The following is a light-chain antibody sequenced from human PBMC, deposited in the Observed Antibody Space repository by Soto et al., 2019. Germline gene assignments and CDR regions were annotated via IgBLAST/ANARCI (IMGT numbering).Light chain of an antibody. CDR3: NSYTSSSTYV. V-gene: IGLV2-14*03. CDR1: SSDVGNYNY. Sequence: QSVLTQPASVSGSPGQSIAISCTGTSSDVGNYNYVSWYQQHPGKAPKLMIYGVSNRPSGVSNRFSGSKSGNTASLTISGLQPEDEADYYCNSYTSSSTYVFGTGTKVTVL. CDR2: GVS. J-gene: IGLJ1*01.